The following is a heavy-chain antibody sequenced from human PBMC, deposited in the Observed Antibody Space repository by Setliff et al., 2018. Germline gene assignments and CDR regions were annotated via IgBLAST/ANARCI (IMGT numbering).Heavy chain of an antibody. V-gene: IGHV4-59*08. CDR2: IHYSGST. Sequence: PSETLSLTCTVSGGSISTYYWSWIRQPPEKGLEWIAYIHYSGSTNQNPSLKSRVTISVDTSKNQFSLKLSSVTAADTAVYYCARSRGYKHDSSGYYYDHYYYYYMDVWGKGTPVTVSS. D-gene: IGHD3-22*01. J-gene: IGHJ6*03. CDR1: GGSISTYY. CDR3: ARSRGYKHDSSGYYYDHYYYYYMDV.